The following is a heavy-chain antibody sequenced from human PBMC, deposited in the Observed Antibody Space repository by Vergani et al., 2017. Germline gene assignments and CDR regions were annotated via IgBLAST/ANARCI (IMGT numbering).Heavy chain of an antibody. D-gene: IGHD6-19*01. CDR3: AKVGRSEVAGTFGAFDI. CDR2: LSASDRRT. V-gene: IGHV3-23*01. Sequence: EVQLLESGGGSAQPGESLRLSCVASGFTFTAHGLNWVRQAPGKGLEWVSTLSASDRRTHYADSVKGRFTISRDISKNTLFLHMNSLRPEDTAVYYYAKVGRSEVAGTFGAFDIWGQGTMVTVSS. J-gene: IGHJ3*02. CDR1: GFTFTAHG.